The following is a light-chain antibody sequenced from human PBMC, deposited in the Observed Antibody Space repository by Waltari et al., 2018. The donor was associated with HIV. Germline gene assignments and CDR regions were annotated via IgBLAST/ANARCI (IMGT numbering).Light chain of an antibody. V-gene: IGKV1-5*03. Sequence: DIQLTQSPSALSASVGDTVTITYRASQTISTWLGWYQQKPGKAPKLLIYKASFLQSGVPSRFSGSGSGTEFTLTISSLQPEDFATYYCQQYTTTWTFGQGTKVELK. CDR2: KAS. CDR3: QQYTTTWT. CDR1: QTISTW. J-gene: IGKJ1*01.